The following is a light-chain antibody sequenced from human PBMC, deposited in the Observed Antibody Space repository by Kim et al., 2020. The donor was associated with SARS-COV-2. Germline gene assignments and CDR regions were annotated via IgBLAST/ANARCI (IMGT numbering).Light chain of an antibody. CDR1: QGISSA. V-gene: IGKV1-13*02. CDR2: DAS. CDR3: QQFYSYPIT. J-gene: IGKJ5*01. Sequence: AVVGDSVTITCRASQGISSALAWYQQTSGKAPKLLIYDASNLESGVPSRFSGSGSGTVFTLTISSVQPEDFATYYCQQFYSYPITFGQGTRLEIK.